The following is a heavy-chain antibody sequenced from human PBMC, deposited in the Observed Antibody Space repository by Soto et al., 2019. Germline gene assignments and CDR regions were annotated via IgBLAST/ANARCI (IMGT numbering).Heavy chain of an antibody. CDR2: ISAYNGNT. V-gene: IGHV1-18*01. CDR1: GYTFKSYR. Sequence: SLNVSSKPSGYTFKSYRLSWVRNDPGQGLEWMGRISAYNGNTNYAQKLQGRVTMTTDTSTSTAYMELRSLRSDDTAVYYCARVVGALGHWFDPWGQGTLVTVSS. J-gene: IGHJ5*02. CDR3: ARVVGALGHWFDP. D-gene: IGHD1-26*01.